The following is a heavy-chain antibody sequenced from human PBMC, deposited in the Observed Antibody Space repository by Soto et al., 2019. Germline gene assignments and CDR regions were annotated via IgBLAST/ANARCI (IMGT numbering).Heavy chain of an antibody. CDR1: GFTFSSYA. CDR2: ISGSGIST. Sequence: EVQLLESGGGLVQPGGSLRLSCAASGFTFSSYAMSWVRQAPGKGLEWVSAISGSGISTYYADSVKGRFTISRDNSKNTLYLQLNSLRSDDTAVYYRAKEEGYSSGWTEIDYWGQGTLVTVSS. D-gene: IGHD6-19*01. V-gene: IGHV3-23*01. J-gene: IGHJ4*02. CDR3: AKEEGYSSGWTEIDY.